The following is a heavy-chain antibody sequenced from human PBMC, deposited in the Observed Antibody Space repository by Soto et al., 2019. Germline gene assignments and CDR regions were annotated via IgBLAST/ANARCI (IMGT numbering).Heavy chain of an antibody. CDR3: ARDFERSAIGP. CDR2: IAYSGDT. CDR1: GYTFTTHA. J-gene: IGHJ5*02. V-gene: IGHV4-59*11. D-gene: IGHD3-9*01. Sequence: SCKASGYTFTTHAMHWIRKPPGKGLEWIGYIAYSGDTYYNPSLRRRVTISADRSENKFSLTLKSVTAADTAVYFCARDFERSAIGPWGQGTSVTVSS.